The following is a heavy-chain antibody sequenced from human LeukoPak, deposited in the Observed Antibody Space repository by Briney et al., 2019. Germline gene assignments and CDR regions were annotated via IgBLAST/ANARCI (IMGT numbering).Heavy chain of an antibody. J-gene: IGHJ4*02. Sequence: ASLKDACQHSGSTLTEISIDWVRQAPGKGLECMDTIGPQVGETINAQKLEGRLKMTADTSTDTAYMEMSSLQSEDTAVYYCATGAMVYEYWGQGTLVTVSS. CDR3: ATGAMVYEY. V-gene: IGHV1-24*01. CDR1: GSTLTEIS. CDR2: IGPQVGET. D-gene: IGHD3-10*01.